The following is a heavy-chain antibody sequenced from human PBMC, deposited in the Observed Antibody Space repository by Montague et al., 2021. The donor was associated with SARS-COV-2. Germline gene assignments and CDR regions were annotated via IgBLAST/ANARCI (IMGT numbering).Heavy chain of an antibody. D-gene: IGHD3-9*01. J-gene: IGHJ6*02. Sequence: SLRLSCAASGFTFDDYAMHWVRQAPGKGLEWVSGISWNSGSIGYADSVKGRFTISRDNAKNSLYLQMNSLRAEDTALYYCAKDTAYDILTAANGMDVWGQGTTVTVSS. CDR1: GFTFDDYA. CDR2: ISWNSGSI. V-gene: IGHV3-9*01. CDR3: AKDTAYDILTAANGMDV.